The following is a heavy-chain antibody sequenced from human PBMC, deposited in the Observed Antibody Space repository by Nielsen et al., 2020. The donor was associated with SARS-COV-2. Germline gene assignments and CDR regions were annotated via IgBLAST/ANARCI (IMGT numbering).Heavy chain of an antibody. CDR3: ARGDGYSYGY. CDR2: VNPNGGST. Sequence: WVRQAPGQGLEWMGMVNPNGGSTTYAQKFQGRVTMTRDTSTGTVYMELSSLKSEDTAVYYCARGDGYSYGYWGQGTLVTVSS. D-gene: IGHD5-24*01. V-gene: IGHV1-46*01. J-gene: IGHJ4*02.